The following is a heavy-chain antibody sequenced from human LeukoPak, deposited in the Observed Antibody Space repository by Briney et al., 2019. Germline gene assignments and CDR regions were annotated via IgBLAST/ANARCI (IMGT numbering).Heavy chain of an antibody. CDR2: IQYDGSNK. D-gene: IGHD1-1*01. CDR1: GFTFSTYG. Sequence: PGGSLRLSCAASGFTFSTYGMHWVRQAPGKGLEWVAFIQYDGSNKYYADSVKGRFTISRDNSKNALYLQMNSLRAEDTAMYYCAKDQQLEPFHYWGQGTLVTVSP. V-gene: IGHV3-30*02. J-gene: IGHJ4*02. CDR3: AKDQQLEPFHY.